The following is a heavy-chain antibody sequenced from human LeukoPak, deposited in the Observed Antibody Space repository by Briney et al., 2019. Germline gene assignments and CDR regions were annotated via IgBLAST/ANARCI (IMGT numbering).Heavy chain of an antibody. CDR3: AKDADYDILTAPPDY. CDR2: ISYDGSNK. V-gene: IGHV3-30*18. Sequence: SGRSLRLSCAASGFTFSSYGMHWVRQAPGKGLEWVAVISYDGSNKYYADSVKGRFTISRDNFKNTLYLQMNSLRAEDTAVYYCAKDADYDILTAPPDYWGQGTLVTVSS. J-gene: IGHJ4*02. D-gene: IGHD3-9*01. CDR1: GFTFSSYG.